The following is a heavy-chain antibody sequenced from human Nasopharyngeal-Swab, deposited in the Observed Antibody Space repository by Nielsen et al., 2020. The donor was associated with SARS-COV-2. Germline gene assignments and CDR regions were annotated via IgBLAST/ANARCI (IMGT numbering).Heavy chain of an antibody. Sequence: GESLKISFSASGFPFSSYGMHLVRQAPGKGLEWVAVISYDGSNKYYADSVKGRFTISRDNSKNTLYLQMNSLRAEDTAVYYCAKSPGGWYGSGYYYYMDVWGKGTTVTVSS. CDR2: ISYDGSNK. CDR3: AKSPGGWYGSGYYYYMDV. D-gene: IGHD6-19*01. CDR1: GFPFSSYG. V-gene: IGHV3-30*18. J-gene: IGHJ6*03.